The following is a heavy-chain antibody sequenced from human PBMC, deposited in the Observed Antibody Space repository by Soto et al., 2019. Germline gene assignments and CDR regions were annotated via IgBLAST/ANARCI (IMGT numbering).Heavy chain of an antibody. CDR1: GFSLSTSGVG. CDR3: AHRQYTKGWELLDY. J-gene: IGHJ4*02. V-gene: IGHV2-5*01. Sequence: QITLKESGPTLVKPTQTLTLTCTVSGFSLSTSGVGVGWIRQPPGKALEWLALIYWNDDKRYSPSLKSRLTITKDTSKNQVVLTMTNMDPVDTATYYCAHRQYTKGWELLDYWGQGTLVTVSS. CDR2: IYWNDDK. D-gene: IGHD1-26*01.